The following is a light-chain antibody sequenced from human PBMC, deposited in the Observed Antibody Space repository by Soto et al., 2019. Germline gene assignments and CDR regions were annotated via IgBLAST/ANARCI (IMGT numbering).Light chain of an antibody. CDR3: QQYNNWPPIT. Sequence: IVMTHSPATLSVSPGERATFSCSASQSVSSNLAWYQQKPGQAPRLLIYGASIRATGIPARFSGSGSGTEFTLTISSLQSEDFAVYYCQQYNNWPPITFGQGTRLEIK. V-gene: IGKV3-15*01. J-gene: IGKJ5*01. CDR1: QSVSSN. CDR2: GAS.